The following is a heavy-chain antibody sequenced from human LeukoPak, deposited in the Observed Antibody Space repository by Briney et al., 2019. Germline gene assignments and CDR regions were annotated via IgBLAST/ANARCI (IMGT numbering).Heavy chain of an antibody. Sequence: GGSLRLSCAASGFTFSSYSMNWVRQAPGKGLEWVSSISSSSSYIYYADSVKGRFTISRDNAKNSLYLRMNSLRAEDTAVYYCARGRGYCSSTSCYDPPGYGDPIDYWGQGTLVTVSS. J-gene: IGHJ4*02. V-gene: IGHV3-21*01. CDR3: ARGRGYCSSTSCYDPPGYGDPIDY. CDR1: GFTFSSYS. CDR2: ISSSSSYI. D-gene: IGHD2-2*01.